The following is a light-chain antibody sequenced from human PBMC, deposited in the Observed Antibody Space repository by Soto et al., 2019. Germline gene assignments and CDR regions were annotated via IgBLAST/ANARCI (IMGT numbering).Light chain of an antibody. J-gene: IGLJ1*01. CDR1: SSDVGGYNY. V-gene: IGLV2-8*01. CDR3: SSYVGTNSYV. CDR2: EVS. Sequence: ALTQPPSASGSPGQSVTISCTGTSSDVGGYNYVSWYQQHPGKAPKLMIYEVSKRPSGVPDRFSGSKSGNTASLTVSGLQAEDEADYYCSSYVGTNSYVFGTGTKVTVL.